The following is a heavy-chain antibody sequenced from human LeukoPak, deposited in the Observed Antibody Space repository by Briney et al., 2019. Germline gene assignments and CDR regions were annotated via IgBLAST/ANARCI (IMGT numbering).Heavy chain of an antibody. Sequence: GGSLRLSCAASAFTFSTYAMHWVRQAPGKGLEWVAVISYDGSNKYYADSVKGRFTISRDNSKNTLYLQMNSLRAEDTAVYYCASQYYDILTGLTPLFDYWGQEPWSPSPQ. CDR1: AFTFSTYA. V-gene: IGHV3-30-3*01. D-gene: IGHD3-9*01. CDR2: ISYDGSNK. J-gene: IGHJ4*01. CDR3: ASQYYDILTGLTPLFDY.